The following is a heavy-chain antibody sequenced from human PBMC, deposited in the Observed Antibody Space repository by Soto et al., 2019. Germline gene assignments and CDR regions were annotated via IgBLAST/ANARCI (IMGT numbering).Heavy chain of an antibody. V-gene: IGHV1-2*02. Sequence: WASVKVSCKASGYTFTGYYMHWVRQAPGQGLEWMGWINPNSGGTNYAQKFQGRVTMTRDTSISTAYMELSRLRSDDTAVYYCARDLYNYYDSSGVFDYWGQGTLVTVSS. CDR3: ARDLYNYYDSSGVFDY. CDR2: INPNSGGT. D-gene: IGHD3-22*01. J-gene: IGHJ4*02. CDR1: GYTFTGYY.